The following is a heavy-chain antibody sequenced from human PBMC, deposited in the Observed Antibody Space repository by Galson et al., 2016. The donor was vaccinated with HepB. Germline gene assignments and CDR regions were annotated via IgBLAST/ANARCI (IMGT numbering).Heavy chain of an antibody. CDR1: GVTLSNYV. Sequence: SLRLSCAGSGVTLSNYVVMWVRQTPGTGLAWVSAMSGGGHTFYADSVKGRFTISRDNSKNPLFLEMNGLRAEDTAIYYCSTNTTPAAMDVWGKGTTVIVS. J-gene: IGHJ6*03. CDR2: MSGGGHT. D-gene: IGHD2-8*01. CDR3: STNTTPAAMDV. V-gene: IGHV3-23*01.